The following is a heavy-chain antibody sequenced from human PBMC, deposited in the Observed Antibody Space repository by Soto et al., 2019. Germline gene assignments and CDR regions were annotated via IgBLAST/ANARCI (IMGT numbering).Heavy chain of an antibody. CDR3: ARGQEGIVATH. Sequence: QVQLQQWGAGLLKPSETLSLTCTVNGGSLTGYYWSWIRQPPGKGLEWIGEVKDGGSTNYNPSLRGRVSISADTSKTHFSLRLNSVTAADTAVYFCARGQEGIVATHWDQGALVTVSS. CDR1: GGSLTGYY. J-gene: IGHJ4*02. CDR2: VKDGGST. V-gene: IGHV4-34*01. D-gene: IGHD5-12*01.